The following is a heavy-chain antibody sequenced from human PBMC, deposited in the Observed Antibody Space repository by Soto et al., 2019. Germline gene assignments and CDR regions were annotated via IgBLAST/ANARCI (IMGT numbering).Heavy chain of an antibody. CDR1: GWSSNSDP. Sequence: SVKVSCKTCGWSSNSDPVRWVGQAPGQGREWMGGIIPMFGTTDYAEKFQGRVTIRADDSTDAVTLDLNSLRFEDTAIYYCARGRLVVVQGDSPSYYYAMEVWRQGTTVTVSS. CDR2: IIPMFGTT. D-gene: IGHD2-15*01. CDR3: ARGRLVVVQGDSPSYYYAMEV. V-gene: IGHV1-69*13. J-gene: IGHJ6*02.